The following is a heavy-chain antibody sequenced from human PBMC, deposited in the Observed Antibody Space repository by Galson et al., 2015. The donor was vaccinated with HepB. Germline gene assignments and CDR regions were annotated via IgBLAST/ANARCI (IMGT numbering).Heavy chain of an antibody. CDR1: GHSFTRHW. D-gene: IGHD3-10*01. CDR2: IDPADSDT. Sequence: QSGAEVKKPGESLKISCKDSGHSFTRHWTAWVRQMPGKGLEWMAIIDPADSDTRYSPSFQGQITISVDKSINTAYLQWTSLQTSDPAMYYCARLYQLWFGEFFDFWGQGTLVTVSS. J-gene: IGHJ4*02. CDR3: ARLYQLWFGEFFDF. V-gene: IGHV5-51*03.